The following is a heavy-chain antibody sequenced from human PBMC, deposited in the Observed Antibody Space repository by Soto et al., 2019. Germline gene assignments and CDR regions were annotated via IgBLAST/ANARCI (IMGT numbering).Heavy chain of an antibody. CDR1: GGTFSSYA. J-gene: IGHJ4*02. D-gene: IGHD6-19*01. Sequence: EASVKVSCKASGGTFSSYAISWVRQAPGQGLEWMGGIIPIFGTANYAQKFQGRVTITTDTSTSTAYMELRSLRSDDTAVYYCARRLVYKGNYFDYWGQGTLVTVSS. CDR3: ARRLVYKGNYFDY. CDR2: IIPIFGTA. V-gene: IGHV1-69*05.